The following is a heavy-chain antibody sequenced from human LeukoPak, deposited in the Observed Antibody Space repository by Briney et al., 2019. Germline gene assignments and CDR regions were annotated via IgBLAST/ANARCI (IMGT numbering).Heavy chain of an antibody. CDR2: ISVYNGDT. CDR1: GYTFTNFG. J-gene: IGHJ6*02. V-gene: IGHV1-18*01. Sequence: GASVKVSCKASGYTFTNFGISWVRQAPGQGPEWLGWISVYNGDTKYTQNLQGRVTVTTDTSTSTAYMELRSLRSDDTAVYYCARDRSDYYGSGTFRTGYYNYGMDVWGQGTTITVSS. CDR3: ARDRSDYYGSGTFRTGYYNYGMDV. D-gene: IGHD3-10*01.